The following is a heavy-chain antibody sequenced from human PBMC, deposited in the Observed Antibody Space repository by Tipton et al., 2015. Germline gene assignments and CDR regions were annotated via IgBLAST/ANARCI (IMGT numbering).Heavy chain of an antibody. J-gene: IGHJ4*02. V-gene: IGHV3-43*01. D-gene: IGHD6-13*01. CDR1: GFTFNNYW. CDR3: ARSVSSSLDY. Sequence: GSLRLSCAASGFTFNNYWMHWVRQTPGKGLEWVSVINWNGYKTDYADSLKGRFTISRDNSKKSLFLQMNSLTTEDTALYFCARSVSSSLDYWGQGTLVTVSS. CDR2: INWNGYKT.